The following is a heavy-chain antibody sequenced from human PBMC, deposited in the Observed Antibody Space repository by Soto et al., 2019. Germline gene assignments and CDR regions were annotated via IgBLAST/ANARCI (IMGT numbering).Heavy chain of an antibody. Sequence: EVQLVESGGGLVKPGGSLRLSCAASGFTFSSYSMNWVRQDPGKGLEWVSSISSSSSYIYYADSVKGRFTISRDNAKNSLYLQMNSLRAEDTAVYYCARDGEGITIFGVVIIFQDYWGQGTLVTVSS. V-gene: IGHV3-21*01. D-gene: IGHD3-3*01. CDR3: ARDGEGITIFGVVIIFQDY. CDR2: ISSSSSYI. J-gene: IGHJ4*02. CDR1: GFTFSSYS.